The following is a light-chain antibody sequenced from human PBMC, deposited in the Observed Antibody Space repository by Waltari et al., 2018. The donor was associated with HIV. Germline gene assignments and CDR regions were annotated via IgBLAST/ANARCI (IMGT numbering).Light chain of an antibody. CDR2: GAS. CDR1: QSVSSN. CDR3: QVRSSWEFT. V-gene: IGKV3-15*01. Sequence: EIVMTQSPATLSVSPGERATLSCRASQSVSSNLAWYQQKPGQAPRLLIYGASTRATGIPARFSGSGSGTEFTLTISSLQSEDFAVYYCQVRSSWEFTFGPGTKVDIK. J-gene: IGKJ3*01.